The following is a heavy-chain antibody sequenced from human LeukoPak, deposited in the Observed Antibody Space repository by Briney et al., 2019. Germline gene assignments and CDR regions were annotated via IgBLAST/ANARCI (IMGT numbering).Heavy chain of an antibody. V-gene: IGHV3-21*01. CDR2: ISSSSSYI. Sequence: GGYLRLSCAASGFTFSSYSLNWVRQAPGKGLEWVSSISSSSSYIYYAVPVKGRFTISRDNAKNSLYLQRNSLRAEYTAVCDCARGKSIAAAGNDYWGQGTLVTVSS. J-gene: IGHJ4*02. CDR3: ARGKSIAAAGNDY. D-gene: IGHD6-13*01. CDR1: GFTFSSYS.